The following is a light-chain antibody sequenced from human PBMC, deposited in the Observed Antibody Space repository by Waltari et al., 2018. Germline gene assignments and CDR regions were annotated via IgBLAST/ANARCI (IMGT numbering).Light chain of an antibody. CDR3: QHYLRLPAT. Sequence: EIVLTQSPGTLSLSPGERATLSCRASQSVTRTLAWYQQKPGQAPRLRIYGASNRATGIPDRFSGSGSGTDFSLTISRLEPEDFAVYYCQHYLRLPATFGQGTKVEIK. J-gene: IGKJ1*01. CDR1: QSVTRT. CDR2: GAS. V-gene: IGKV3-20*01.